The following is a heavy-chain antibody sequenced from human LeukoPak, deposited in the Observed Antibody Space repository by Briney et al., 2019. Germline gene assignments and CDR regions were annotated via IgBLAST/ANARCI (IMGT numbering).Heavy chain of an antibody. Sequence: SETLSLTCTVSGGSITNNYWAWIRQPPGKGLEWIGYIHESGNSNYNPSLRSRVTISIDMPKNQFSLKLTSVTAADTAVYYCARDRSAAPADYWGQGTLVTVSS. D-gene: IGHD6-13*01. CDR3: ARDRSAAPADY. CDR2: IHESGNS. CDR1: GGSITNNY. V-gene: IGHV4-59*13. J-gene: IGHJ4*02.